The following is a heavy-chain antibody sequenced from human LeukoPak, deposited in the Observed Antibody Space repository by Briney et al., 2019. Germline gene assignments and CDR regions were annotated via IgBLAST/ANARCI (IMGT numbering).Heavy chain of an antibody. V-gene: IGHV3-23*01. J-gene: IGHJ4*02. CDR3: AKDREYYDSSGYYSALVY. Sequence: GGSLRLSCAASGFTFSSYAMSWVRQAPGKGLGWVSAISGSGGSTYYADSVKGRFTISRDNSKNTLYLQMNSLRAEDTAVYYCAKDREYYDSSGYYSALVYWGQGTLVTVSS. D-gene: IGHD3-22*01. CDR2: ISGSGGST. CDR1: GFTFSSYA.